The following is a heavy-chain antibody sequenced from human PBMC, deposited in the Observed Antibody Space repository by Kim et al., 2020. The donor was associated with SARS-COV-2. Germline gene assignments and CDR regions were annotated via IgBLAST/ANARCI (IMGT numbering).Heavy chain of an antibody. CDR1: GFTFDDYA. V-gene: IGHV3-43*02. J-gene: IGHJ6*03. D-gene: IGHD4-4*01. CDR3: AKGHDYSNRPRPWSYQYYYYYYMDV. CDR2: ISGDGGST. Sequence: GGSLRLSCAASGFTFDDYAMHWVRQAPGKGLEWVSLISGDGGSTYYADSVKGRFTISRDNSKNSLYLQMNSLRTEDTALYYCAKGHDYSNRPRPWSYQYYYYYYMDVWGKGTTVTVSS.